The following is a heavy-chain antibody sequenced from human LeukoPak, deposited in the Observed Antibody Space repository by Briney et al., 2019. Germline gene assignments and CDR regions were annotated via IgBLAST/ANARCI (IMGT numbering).Heavy chain of an antibody. J-gene: IGHJ4*02. V-gene: IGHV1-69*13. CDR1: GGTFSSYA. Sequence: ASVKVPCKASGGTFSSYAISWVRQAPGQGLEWMGGIIPIFGTANYAQKFQGRVTITADESTSTAYMELSSLRSEDTAVYYCARGDTAMVTYISYWGQGTLVTVSS. D-gene: IGHD5-18*01. CDR2: IIPIFGTA. CDR3: ARGDTAMVTYISY.